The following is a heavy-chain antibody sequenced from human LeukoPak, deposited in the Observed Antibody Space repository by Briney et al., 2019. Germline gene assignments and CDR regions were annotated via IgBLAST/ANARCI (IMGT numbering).Heavy chain of an antibody. D-gene: IGHD1-20*01. Sequence: GGSLRLSCAASGFTFSDHYMSWIRQAPGKGLEWLSYISSSSSYIYYADSVKGRFTISRDNAKKSLYLQMNSVRAEDTAVYYRTVSITGTTFDYWGQGTLVTVSS. J-gene: IGHJ4*02. CDR2: ISSSSSYI. CDR1: GFTFSDHY. V-gene: IGHV3-11*01. CDR3: TVSITGTTFDY.